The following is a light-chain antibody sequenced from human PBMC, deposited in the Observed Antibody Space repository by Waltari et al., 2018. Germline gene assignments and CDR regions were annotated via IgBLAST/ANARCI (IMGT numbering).Light chain of an antibody. CDR3: QQRSNWPREFT. CDR2: DAS. V-gene: IGKV3-11*01. Sequence: DIVFTQSPVALSLSPGERATLSCRASQSVRSALAWYQQKPGQAPRLLIYDASNRATGIPSRFSSSGSGTDFTLTISSLEPEDFAVYYCQQRSNWPREFTFGPGTKVDIK. J-gene: IGKJ3*01. CDR1: QSVRSA.